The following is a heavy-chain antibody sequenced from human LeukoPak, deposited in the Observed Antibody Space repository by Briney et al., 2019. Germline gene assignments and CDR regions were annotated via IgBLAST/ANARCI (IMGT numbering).Heavy chain of an antibody. D-gene: IGHD1-14*01. CDR3: AKPARTDYADY. Sequence: PSETLSLTCTVSGGSISTSNYYWGWIRQPPGKGLEWIGNIFYSGSTYYSPSLRSRVTISLDTSRNQFSLRLNSVTAADTAVYYCAKPARTDYADYWGQGTLVTVSS. V-gene: IGHV4-39*07. CDR1: GGSISTSNYY. CDR2: IFYSGST. J-gene: IGHJ4*02.